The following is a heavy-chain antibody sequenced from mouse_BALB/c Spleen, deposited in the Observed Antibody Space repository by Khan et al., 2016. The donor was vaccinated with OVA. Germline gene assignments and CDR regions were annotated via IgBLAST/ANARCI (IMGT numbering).Heavy chain of an antibody. J-gene: IGHJ4*01. V-gene: IGHV3-2*02. D-gene: IGHD2-3*01. Sequence: QLEESGPGLVKPSQSLSLTCTVTGYSITSDYAWYWIRQFPGNKLEWMGYISYSGCTSYTPSLKSRISITRDTSKNQFFLQLNSVTTEDTATYYCARDGSRYNYAMDYWGQGTAVTVSS. CDR2: ISYSGCT. CDR3: ARDGSRYNYAMDY. CDR1: GYSITSDYA.